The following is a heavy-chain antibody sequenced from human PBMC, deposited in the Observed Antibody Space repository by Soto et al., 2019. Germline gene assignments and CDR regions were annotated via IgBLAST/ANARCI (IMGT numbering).Heavy chain of an antibody. D-gene: IGHD2-21*02. CDR3: ARLRGGHGGYSYYFDY. CDR2: IYPGDSDT. CDR1: GYSFTSYW. V-gene: IGHV5-51*01. J-gene: IGHJ4*02. Sequence: GESLKISCKGSGYSFTSYWIGWVRQMPGKGLEWMGIIYPGDSDTRYSPSFQGQVTISADKSISTAYLQWSSLKASDTAMYYCARLRGGHGGYSYYFDYWGQGTLVTVSS.